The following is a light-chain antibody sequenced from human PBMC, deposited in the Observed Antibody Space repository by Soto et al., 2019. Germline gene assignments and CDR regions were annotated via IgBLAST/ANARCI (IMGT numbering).Light chain of an antibody. Sequence: DIVMTQTTLSLPVTPGEPASISCSSSHSLLQTNGYTYLAWYQQKPGQAPRLLIYGASSRATGIPDRFSGSGSGTDFTLTISRLEPEDFAVYYCQQYGSSPRTFGQGTKVDI. V-gene: IGKV3-20*01. J-gene: IGKJ1*01. CDR3: QQYGSSPRT. CDR2: GAS. CDR1: HSLLQTNGYTY.